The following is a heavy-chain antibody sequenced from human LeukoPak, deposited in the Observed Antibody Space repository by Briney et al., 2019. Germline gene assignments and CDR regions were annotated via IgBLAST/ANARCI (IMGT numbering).Heavy chain of an antibody. CDR2: ISGGST. CDR3: ARTHYAGPYPNFDY. CDR1: GFTVSSNE. J-gene: IGHJ4*02. Sequence: GGSLRLSCAASGFTVSSNEMSWVRQAPGKGLEWVSSISGGSTYYADSRKGRFTISRDNSKNTLHLQMNSLRAEDTAVYYCARTHYAGPYPNFDYWGQGTLVTVSS. D-gene: IGHD2-2*01. V-gene: IGHV3-38-3*01.